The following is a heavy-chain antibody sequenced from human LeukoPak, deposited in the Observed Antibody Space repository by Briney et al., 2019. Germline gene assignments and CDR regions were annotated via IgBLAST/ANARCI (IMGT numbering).Heavy chain of an antibody. CDR2: ISSSRSYK. J-gene: IGHJ4*02. CDR1: GFTFSSYS. CDR3: ATVLRYFDWPFDY. V-gene: IGHV3-21*01. Sequence: GGSLRLSCAASGFTFSSYSMNWVRQAPGKGLEWVSSISSSRSYKYYADSLKGRFTISRDNAKNSLYLQMNSLTAEDTAVYYCATVLRYFDWPFDYWGQGTLVTVSS. D-gene: IGHD3-9*01.